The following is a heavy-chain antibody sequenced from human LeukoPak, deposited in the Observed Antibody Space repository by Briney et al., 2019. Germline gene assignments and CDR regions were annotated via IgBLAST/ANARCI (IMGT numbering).Heavy chain of an antibody. Sequence: SVKVSCKASGGTFSSYAISWVRQAPGQGLEWMGGIIPIFGTANYVQKFQGRVTITADESTSTAYMELSSLRSEDTAVYYCARDPRPIVGATSGEYFQHWGQGTLVTVSS. J-gene: IGHJ1*01. CDR1: GGTFSSYA. V-gene: IGHV1-69*13. CDR2: IIPIFGTA. CDR3: ARDPRPIVGATSGEYFQH. D-gene: IGHD1-26*01.